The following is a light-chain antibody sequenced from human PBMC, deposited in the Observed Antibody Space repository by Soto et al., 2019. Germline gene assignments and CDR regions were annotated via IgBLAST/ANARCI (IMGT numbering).Light chain of an antibody. V-gene: IGKV3-20*01. CDR1: QSVTSGS. Sequence: EIVLTQSPGTLSLSPGERATLSCRSSQSVTSGSLAWYLQKPGQAPRLLIYGAFNRATGIPDRFSGSGSGADFTLTVSRLEPEDFGLYYCQQYRSSPPSWTFGQGTKVEIK. CDR2: GAF. J-gene: IGKJ1*01. CDR3: QQYRSSPPSWT.